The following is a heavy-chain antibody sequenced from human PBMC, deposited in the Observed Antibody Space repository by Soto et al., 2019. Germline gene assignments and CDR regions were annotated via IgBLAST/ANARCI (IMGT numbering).Heavy chain of an antibody. Sequence: GGSLRLSCAASGFTFDDYAMHWVRQAPGKGLEWVSGISWNSGSIGYADSVKGRFTISRDNAKNSLYLQMNSLRAEDTALYYCAKDIRVNGYYYYYGMDVWGQGTTVTVSS. CDR2: ISWNSGSI. CDR3: AKDIRVNGYYYYYGMDV. J-gene: IGHJ6*02. CDR1: GFTFDDYA. D-gene: IGHD3-10*01. V-gene: IGHV3-9*01.